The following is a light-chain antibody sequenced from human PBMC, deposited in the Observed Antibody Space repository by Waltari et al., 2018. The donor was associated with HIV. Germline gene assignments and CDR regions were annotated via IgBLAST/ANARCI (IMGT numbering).Light chain of an antibody. J-gene: IGKJ1*01. CDR3: QQYDTSPWT. V-gene: IGKV3-20*01. CDR2: DSS. Sequence: EIVLTQSPGTLSLSPGEGDTLSCRASQSVSSSYLAWYQQKPGQSPSLLIYDSSSRATGIPDRFSGSGSGTDFSLTISRLEPEDFAVYYCQQYDTSPWTFGQGTKVEIK. CDR1: QSVSSSY.